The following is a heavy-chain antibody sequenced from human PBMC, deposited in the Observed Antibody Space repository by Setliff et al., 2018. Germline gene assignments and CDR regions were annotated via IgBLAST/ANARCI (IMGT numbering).Heavy chain of an antibody. D-gene: IGHD1-26*01. V-gene: IGHV3-23*01. CDR1: GFTFSSYA. CDR2: IGDSGNSA. CDR3: AKDGGGTYYSRSDY. Sequence: GGSLSLSCTASGFTFSSYAMSWVRQAPGKGLEWVSSIGDSGNSAYYADSVKGRFTISRDNSKNTVYVQMNSLRAEDTAVYYCAKDGGGTYYSRSDYWGQGTLVTVSS. J-gene: IGHJ4*02.